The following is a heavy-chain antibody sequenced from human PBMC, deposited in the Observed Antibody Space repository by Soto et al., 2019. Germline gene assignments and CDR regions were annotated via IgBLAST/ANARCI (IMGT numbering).Heavy chain of an antibody. Sequence: EVQLVESGGGLVQPGGSLRLSCAASGFSFSSHWMSWVRQAPGRGLEWVANIRQDGGEEHYLDSVKGRFTLSRDNAKNSLYLQMTGLRVDDTAVYYCAKSEGYSFDILGQGTMVTVSS. V-gene: IGHV3-7*01. J-gene: IGHJ3*02. CDR1: GFSFSSHW. D-gene: IGHD1-1*01. CDR2: IRQDGGEE. CDR3: AKSEGYSFDI.